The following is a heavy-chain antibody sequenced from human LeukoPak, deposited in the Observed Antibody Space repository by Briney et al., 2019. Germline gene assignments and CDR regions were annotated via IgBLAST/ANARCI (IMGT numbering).Heavy chain of an antibody. CDR3: AGSGSYYYYYYMDV. CDR2: INWNGGST. D-gene: IGHD1-26*01. J-gene: IGHJ6*03. CDR1: GFTFDDYG. Sequence: PGGSLRLSCAASGFTFDDYGMSWVRQAPGKGLEWVSGINWNGGSTGYAYSVKGRFTSSRDNAKNSLYLQMNSLRAEDTALYYCAGSGSYYYYYYMDVWGKGTTVTVSS. V-gene: IGHV3-20*04.